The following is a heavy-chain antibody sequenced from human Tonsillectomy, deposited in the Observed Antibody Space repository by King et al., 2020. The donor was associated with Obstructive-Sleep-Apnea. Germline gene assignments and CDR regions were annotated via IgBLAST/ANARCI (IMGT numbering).Heavy chain of an antibody. D-gene: IGHD7-27*01. V-gene: IGHV3-9*01. CDR2: ISWSSNVM. Sequence: GGGFLQPGWSLRLSCAASGFDFDGFAMHWVRQCPGKGLEWVAGISWSSNVMDYADSVKGRFTISRDNAKKSLYLQMNDVTAEDTALYYCSRGAGALYNYALDVWGQGTTVTVSS. CDR1: GFDFDGFA. J-gene: IGHJ6*02. CDR3: SRGAGALYNYALDV.